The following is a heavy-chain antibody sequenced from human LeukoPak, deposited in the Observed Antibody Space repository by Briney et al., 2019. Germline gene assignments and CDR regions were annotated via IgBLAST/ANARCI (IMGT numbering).Heavy chain of an antibody. J-gene: IGHJ6*04. CDR1: GFTFDDYG. CDR2: ISGGGTT. Sequence: PGGSLRLSCAASGFTFDDYGMSWVRQAPGKGLEWVSLISGGGTTFYADSVKGRFTISRDNSKKTLFLQMNSLRVDDTAVYYCARGPAHLYGSGSPMYPMDVWGKGTTVTISS. CDR3: ARGPAHLYGSGSPMYPMDV. D-gene: IGHD3-10*01. V-gene: IGHV3-66*01.